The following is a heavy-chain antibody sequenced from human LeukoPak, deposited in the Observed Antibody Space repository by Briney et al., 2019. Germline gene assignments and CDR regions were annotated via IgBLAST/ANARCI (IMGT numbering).Heavy chain of an antibody. CDR1: GYSISSGYY. V-gene: IGHV4-38-2*02. Sequence: SETLSLTCTASGYSISSGYYWGWIRQPPGKGLEWIRSIYHSGSTYYNPSLKRRVTISVDTSKNPFSLNLSSVPAADTAVYYCARVWDSSSWSDYWGQGTLVTVSS. CDR2: IYHSGST. D-gene: IGHD6-13*01. J-gene: IGHJ4*02. CDR3: ARVWDSSSWSDY.